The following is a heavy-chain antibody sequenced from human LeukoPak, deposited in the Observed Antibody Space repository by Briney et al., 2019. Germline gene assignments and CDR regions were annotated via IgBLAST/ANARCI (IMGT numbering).Heavy chain of an antibody. CDR1: GGSISSYY. Sequence: SETLSLTCTVSGGSISSYYWSSIRQPAGKGLEWIGRIYTSGSTNYNPSLKSRVTMSVDTSKNQFSLKLSSVTAADTAVYYCARDGITIFGVAPFDYWGQGTLVTVSS. J-gene: IGHJ4*02. CDR3: ARDGITIFGVAPFDY. D-gene: IGHD3-3*01. CDR2: IYTSGST. V-gene: IGHV4-4*07.